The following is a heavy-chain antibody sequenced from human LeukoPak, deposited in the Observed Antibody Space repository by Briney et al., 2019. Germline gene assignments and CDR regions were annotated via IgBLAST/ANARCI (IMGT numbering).Heavy chain of an antibody. CDR3: GRLGYSYGYYYYYYMDV. CDR1: GFTFSSYE. CDR2: ISSSSSYI. Sequence: SGGSLRLSCAASGFTFSSYEMNWVRQAPGKGLEWVSSISSSSSYIYYADSVKGRFTISRDNAKNSLYLQMNSLRAEDTAVYYCGRLGYSYGYYYYYYMDVWGKGTTVTISS. D-gene: IGHD5-18*01. V-gene: IGHV3-21*04. J-gene: IGHJ6*03.